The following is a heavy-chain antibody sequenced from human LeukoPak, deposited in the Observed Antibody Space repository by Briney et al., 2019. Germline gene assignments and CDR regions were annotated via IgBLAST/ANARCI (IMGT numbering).Heavy chain of an antibody. CDR2: ISSSSSYI. D-gene: IGHD3-22*01. V-gene: IGHV3-21*01. CDR3: ARDLFRYYYDSSGYFLN. CDR1: GFTFSSYS. Sequence: GGSLRLSCAASGFTFSSYSMNWVRQAPGKGLEWVSSISSSSSYIYYADSVKGRFTISRDNAKNSLYLQMNSLRAEDTAVYYCARDLFRYYYDSSGYFLNWGQGTLVTVSS. J-gene: IGHJ4*02.